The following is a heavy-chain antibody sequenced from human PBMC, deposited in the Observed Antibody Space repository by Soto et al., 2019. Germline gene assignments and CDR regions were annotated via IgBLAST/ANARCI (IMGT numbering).Heavy chain of an antibody. CDR3: AKEAENYFYYGMDV. CDR2: INPNSGDT. J-gene: IGHJ6*02. CDR1: GYTFTGHY. V-gene: IGHV1-2*06. Sequence: ASVKVSCKASGYTFTGHYMHWVRQAPGQGLEWMGRINPNSGDTNYAQNFQGRVTVTRDTSISTAYMELTRLGSDDTAVYYCAKEAENYFYYGMDVWGQGTAVTVS.